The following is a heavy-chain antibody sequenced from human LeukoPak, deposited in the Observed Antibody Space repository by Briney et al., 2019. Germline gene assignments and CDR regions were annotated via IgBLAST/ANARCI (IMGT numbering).Heavy chain of an antibody. V-gene: IGHV4-31*03. CDR3: ARSSRGLLDY. Sequence: SQTLSLTCTVSGGSTSSGGYYWSWIRQHPGKGLEWIGYIYYSGSTYYNPSLKSRVTISVDTSKNQFSLKLSSVTAADTAVYYCARSSRGLLDYWGQGTLVTVSS. CDR2: IYYSGST. J-gene: IGHJ4*02. D-gene: IGHD3-10*01. CDR1: GGSTSSGGYY.